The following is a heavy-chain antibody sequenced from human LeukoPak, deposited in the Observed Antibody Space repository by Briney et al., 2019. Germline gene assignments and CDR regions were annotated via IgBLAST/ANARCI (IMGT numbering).Heavy chain of an antibody. V-gene: IGHV1-46*01. D-gene: IGHD6-13*01. CDR2: INPSGGST. Sequence: GASVKVSCKASGYTFTSYYMHWVRQPPGQGLEWMGIINPSGGSTSYAQKFQGRVTMTRDTSTSTVYMELSSLRSEDTAVYYCAREGFSAAGTCWFDPWGQGTLVTVSS. J-gene: IGHJ5*02. CDR3: AREGFSAAGTCWFDP. CDR1: GYTFTSYY.